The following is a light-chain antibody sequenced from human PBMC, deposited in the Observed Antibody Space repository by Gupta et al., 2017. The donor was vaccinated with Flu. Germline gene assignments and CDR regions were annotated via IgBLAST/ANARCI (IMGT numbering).Light chain of an antibody. J-gene: IGKJ1*01. CDR3: QQYNNWPRT. CDR2: AAP. CDR1: QSVSSN. Sequence: EIGITQSPATLSVSPGERATLSCTASQSVSSNLAWYQQKPGQAPRLLIYAAPTRATGIPARFSGSGSGTEFTLTISSLQSEDFAVYYCQQYNNWPRTFGQGTKVEIK. V-gene: IGKV3-15*01.